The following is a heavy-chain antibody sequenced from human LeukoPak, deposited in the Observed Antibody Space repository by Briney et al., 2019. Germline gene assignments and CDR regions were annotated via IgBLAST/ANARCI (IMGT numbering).Heavy chain of an antibody. CDR1: GFTFSSYG. Sequence: GGSLRLSCAASGFTFSSYGMHWVRQAPGKGLEWVALIVYDGSNKYDESSKHYADSVKGRFTISRDNSKNTLYLQMNSLRAEDTAVYYCARDSYGSGTNWLDPWSQGTLVTVSS. D-gene: IGHD3-10*01. CDR3: ARDSYGSGTNWLDP. J-gene: IGHJ5*02. V-gene: IGHV3-30*03. CDR2: IVYDGSNK.